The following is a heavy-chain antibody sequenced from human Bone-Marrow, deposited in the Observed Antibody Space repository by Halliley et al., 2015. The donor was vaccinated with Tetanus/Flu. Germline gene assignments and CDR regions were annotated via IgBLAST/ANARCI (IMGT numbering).Heavy chain of an antibody. CDR3: AKELFSRIATFGVVKDY. Sequence: ISGSGETTDYAESVKGRFTISRDNSRNTVFLQMNSLRVEDTALYYCAKELFSRIATFGVVKDYWGQGTLVTVSS. V-gene: IGHV3-23*01. CDR2: ISGSGETT. D-gene: IGHD3-3*01. J-gene: IGHJ4*02.